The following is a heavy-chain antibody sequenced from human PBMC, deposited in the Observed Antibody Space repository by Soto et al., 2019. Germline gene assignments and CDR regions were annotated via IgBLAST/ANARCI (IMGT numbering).Heavy chain of an antibody. CDR2: ISYDGSNK. J-gene: IGHJ6*02. Sequence: GGSLRLSCAASGFTFSSYGMHWVRQAPGKGLEWVAVISYDGSNKYYADSVKGRFTISRDNSKNTLYLQMNSLRAEDTAVYYCAKDRGGSYYYYCGMDVWGQGTTVTVSS. D-gene: IGHD1-26*01. CDR3: AKDRGGSYYYYCGMDV. V-gene: IGHV3-30*18. CDR1: GFTFSSYG.